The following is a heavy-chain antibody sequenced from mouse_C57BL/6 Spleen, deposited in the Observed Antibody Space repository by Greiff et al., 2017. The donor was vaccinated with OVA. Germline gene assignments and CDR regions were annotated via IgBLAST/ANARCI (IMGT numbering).Heavy chain of an antibody. CDR1: GFTFSDYY. Sequence: EVKVVESEGGLVQPGSSMKLSCTASGFTFSDYYMAWVRQVPEKGLEWVANINYDGSSTYYLDSLKSRFIISRDNAKNILYLQMSSLKSEDTATYYCARGSYYMFFDYWGQGTTLTVSS. D-gene: IGHD2-12*01. V-gene: IGHV5-16*01. CDR3: ARGSYYMFFDY. CDR2: INYDGSST. J-gene: IGHJ2*01.